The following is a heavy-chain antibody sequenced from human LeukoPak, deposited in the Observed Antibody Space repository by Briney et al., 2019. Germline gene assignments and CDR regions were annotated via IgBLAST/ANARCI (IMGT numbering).Heavy chain of an antibody. CDR3: ARDPEPPYCSGGSCYFPDY. CDR1: GYTFTSYG. J-gene: IGHJ4*02. CDR2: ISAYNGNT. Sequence: ASVKVSCKASGYTFTSYGISWVRQAPGQGLEWMGWISAYNGNTNYAQKLQGRVTMTTDTSTSTAYMELRSLRSDDTAVYYCARDPEPPYCSGGSCYFPDYWGQGTLVTVSS. D-gene: IGHD2-15*01. V-gene: IGHV1-18*01.